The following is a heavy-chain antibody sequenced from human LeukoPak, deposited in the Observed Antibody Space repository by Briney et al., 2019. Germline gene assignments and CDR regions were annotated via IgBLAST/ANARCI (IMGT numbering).Heavy chain of an antibody. Sequence: PGGSLRLSCAASGFTFSSYSMNWVRQAPGKGLEWVSFISASSSYIHNADSVKGRFTISRDNAENSLYLQMNSLRAEDTAVYYCARAAIAAARIYYYMDVWGKGTTVTVSS. J-gene: IGHJ6*03. V-gene: IGHV3-21*01. CDR3: ARAAIAAARIYYYMDV. D-gene: IGHD6-13*01. CDR2: ISASSSYI. CDR1: GFTFSSYS.